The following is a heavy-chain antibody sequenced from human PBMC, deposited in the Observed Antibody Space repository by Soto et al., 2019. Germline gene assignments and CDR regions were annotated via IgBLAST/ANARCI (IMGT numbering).Heavy chain of an antibody. J-gene: IGHJ6*02. Sequence: PGESLKISCKGSGYSFTSYWIGWVRQMPGKGLEWMGIIYPGDSDTRYSPPFQGQVTISADKSISTAYLQWSSLKASDTAMYYCARALAAAGTLHYYYGMDVWGQGTTVTVSS. CDR3: ARALAAAGTLHYYYGMDV. CDR2: IYPGDSDT. D-gene: IGHD6-13*01. V-gene: IGHV5-51*01. CDR1: GYSFTSYW.